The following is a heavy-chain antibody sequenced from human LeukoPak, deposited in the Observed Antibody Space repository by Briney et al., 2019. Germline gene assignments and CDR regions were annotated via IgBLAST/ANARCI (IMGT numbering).Heavy chain of an antibody. CDR1: GYSISRGHY. V-gene: IGHV4-38-2*02. D-gene: IGHD3-10*01. Sequence: SETLSLTCTVSGYSISRGHYWGWVRQPPGNGLEWIGSIYHSGYTYYNPSLKSRVTISVDTSKNQFSLKLSSVTAADTAVYYCASGDRFDYWGQGTLVTVSS. CDR2: IYHSGYT. CDR3: ASGDRFDY. J-gene: IGHJ4*02.